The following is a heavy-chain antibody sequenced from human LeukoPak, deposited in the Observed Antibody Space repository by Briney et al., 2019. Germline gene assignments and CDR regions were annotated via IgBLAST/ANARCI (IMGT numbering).Heavy chain of an antibody. Sequence: SETLSLTCAVSGGSISSGGYSWSGIRQPPGKGLEGIGYIYHSGSTYYNPSLKSRVTISVDTSTNQFSLKLSSVTAADTAVYYCAREETRGSSNWFDPWGQGTLVTVSS. J-gene: IGHJ5*02. CDR3: AREETRGSSNWFDP. V-gene: IGHV4-30-2*01. CDR1: GGSISSGGYS. CDR2: IYHSGST. D-gene: IGHD2-15*01.